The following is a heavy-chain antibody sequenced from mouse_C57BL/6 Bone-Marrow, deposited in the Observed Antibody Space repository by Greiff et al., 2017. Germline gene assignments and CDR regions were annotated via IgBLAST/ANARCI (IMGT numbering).Heavy chain of an antibody. Sequence: EVQLQQSGPELVKPGASVKISCKASGYTFTDYYMNWVKQSPGKSLEWIGDINPNNGGTSYNQKFKGKATLTVDKSSSTAYMGLRSLTSEDSAVYYCARRSTPRYFDVWGTGTTVTVSS. CDR1: GYTFTDYY. J-gene: IGHJ1*03. CDR2: INPNNGGT. CDR3: ARRSTPRYFDV. V-gene: IGHV1-26*01. D-gene: IGHD5-1*01.